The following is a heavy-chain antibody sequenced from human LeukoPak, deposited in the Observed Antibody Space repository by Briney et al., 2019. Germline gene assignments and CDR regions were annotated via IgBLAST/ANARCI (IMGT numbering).Heavy chain of an antibody. CDR1: GYSISSGHY. Sequence: SETLSLTCTVSGYSISSGHYWGWIRQPPGKGLEWIGSIYHSGSTYYNPSLKSRVTISVDTSKNQFSLKLSSVTAADTAVYYCARSFIVVVPAAPDYWGQGTLVAVSS. D-gene: IGHD2-2*01. CDR2: IYHSGST. V-gene: IGHV4-38-2*02. CDR3: ARSFIVVVPAAPDY. J-gene: IGHJ4*02.